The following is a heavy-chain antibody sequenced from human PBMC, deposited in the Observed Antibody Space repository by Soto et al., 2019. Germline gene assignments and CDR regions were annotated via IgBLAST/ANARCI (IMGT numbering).Heavy chain of an antibody. CDR2: INHSGST. V-gene: IGHV4-34*01. CDR3: ARHPYYYGSGSYYNPYYYYYGMDV. CDR1: GGSFSGYY. J-gene: IGHJ6*02. Sequence: LSLTCAVYGGSFSGYYWSWIRQPPGKGLEWIGEINHSGSTNYNPSLKSRVTISVDTSKNQFSLKLSSVTAADTAVYYCARHPYYYGSGSYYNPYYYYYGMDVWGQGTTVTVSS. D-gene: IGHD3-10*01.